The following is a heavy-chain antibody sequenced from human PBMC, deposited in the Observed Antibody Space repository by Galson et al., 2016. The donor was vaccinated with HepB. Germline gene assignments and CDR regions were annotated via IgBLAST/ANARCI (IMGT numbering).Heavy chain of an antibody. CDR2: VKQDGSEK. CDR1: GFPLSSFW. CDR3: GRAQWIPPRRAAHFDY. Sequence: SLRLSCAASGFPLSSFWMNWVRQAPGKGLQWVANVKQDGSEKYYAESVKGRFTISRDNARNAMFLQMNSLRPAAAAVYYCGRAQWIPPRRAAHFDYGGQGLLVTVSS. V-gene: IGHV3-7*04. J-gene: IGHJ4*02. D-gene: IGHD5-18*01.